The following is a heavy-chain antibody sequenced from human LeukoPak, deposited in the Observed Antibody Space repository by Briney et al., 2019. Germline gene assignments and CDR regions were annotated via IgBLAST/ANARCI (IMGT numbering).Heavy chain of an antibody. CDR2: ISGSGGNT. CDR1: GFTFSSYA. Sequence: GGSLRLSCAASGFTFSSYAMSWVRQAPGKGLEWVSAISGSGGNTYYADSVKGRFTISRDNAKNSLFLQMNSLRDEDTAVYYCAKSAVTSNSFDIWGQGTMVTVSS. V-gene: IGHV3-23*01. CDR3: AKSAVTSNSFDI. J-gene: IGHJ3*02. D-gene: IGHD4-17*01.